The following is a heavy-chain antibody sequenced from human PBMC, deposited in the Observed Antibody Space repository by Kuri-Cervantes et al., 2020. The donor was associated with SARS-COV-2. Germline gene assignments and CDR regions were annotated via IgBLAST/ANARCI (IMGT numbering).Heavy chain of an antibody. CDR3: ARGFGSGWYLDY. CDR1: GYTFTSCD. D-gene: IGHD6-19*01. V-gene: IGHV1-18*01. CDR2: ISAYNGNT. J-gene: IGHJ4*02. Sequence: ASVKVSCKASGYTFTSCDINWVRQATGQGLEWMGWISAYNGNTNYAQKLQGRVTMTTDTSTSTAYMELRSLRSDDTAVYYCARGFGSGWYLDYWGQGTLVTVSS.